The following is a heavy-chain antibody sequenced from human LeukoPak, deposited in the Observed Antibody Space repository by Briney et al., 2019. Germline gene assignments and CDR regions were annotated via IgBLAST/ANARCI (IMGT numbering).Heavy chain of an antibody. J-gene: IGHJ4*02. CDR2: IYYTGST. CDR3: ASRTLGTDY. CDR1: GGSVSDYY. Sequence: PSETLSLTCTVSGGSVSDYYWSWIRQSPGKGREGIGYIYYTGSTTYNPSLKSRVTISADTSKNQFCLKLSSVTAAATAVYYCASRTLGTDYWGQGTLVTVSS. V-gene: IGHV4-59*02. D-gene: IGHD7-27*01.